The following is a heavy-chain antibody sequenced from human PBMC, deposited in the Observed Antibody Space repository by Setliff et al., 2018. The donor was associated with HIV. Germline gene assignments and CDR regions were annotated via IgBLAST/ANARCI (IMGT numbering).Heavy chain of an antibody. Sequence: SETLSLTCTVSGGSIRTGAYYWGWIRQPPGKGLEWIGSIYHNGITYYNPSLKSRVTISVDTSQNQFSLKVNSVTAADTAVYYCARLRPSVADRSYFDHWGQGTLVTVSS. CDR1: GGSIRTGAYY. CDR3: ARLRPSVADRSYFDH. J-gene: IGHJ4*02. V-gene: IGHV4-39*01. D-gene: IGHD6-19*01. CDR2: IYHNGIT.